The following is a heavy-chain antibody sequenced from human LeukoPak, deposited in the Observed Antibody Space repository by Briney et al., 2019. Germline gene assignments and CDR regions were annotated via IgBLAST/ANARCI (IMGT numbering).Heavy chain of an antibody. CDR3: TRTSPGIPLDF. Sequence: SETLSLTCGVSGVSFCGYYWSWIRQAPGKGPEWIGEISHTGRTAYNPSLKSRVTISLDTSKNQFSLKLTFVSAADTAVYYCTRTSPGIPLDFWGQGTLVTVSS. CDR1: GVSFCGYY. D-gene: IGHD1-26*01. CDR2: ISHTGRT. V-gene: IGHV4-34*01. J-gene: IGHJ4*02.